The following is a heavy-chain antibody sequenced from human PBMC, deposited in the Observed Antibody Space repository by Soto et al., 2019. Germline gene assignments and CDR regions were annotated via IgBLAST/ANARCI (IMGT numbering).Heavy chain of an antibody. CDR2: ISAYNGNT. Sequence: ASVKVSCKASGYTFPNYGISWVRQAPGQGLEWMGWISAYNGNTNYAQKLQGRVTTTTDTSTYTAYMELRSLRSDDTAVYYCARDWGNCTGGSCYSDYYYYYGMDVWGQGTTVTVSS. CDR1: GYTFPNYG. D-gene: IGHD2-15*01. V-gene: IGHV1-18*01. J-gene: IGHJ6*02. CDR3: ARDWGNCTGGSCYSDYYYYYGMDV.